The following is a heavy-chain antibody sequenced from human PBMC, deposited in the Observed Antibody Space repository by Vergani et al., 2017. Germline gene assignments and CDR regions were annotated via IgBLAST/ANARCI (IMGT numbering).Heavy chain of an antibody. CDR2: ILYDGTQK. D-gene: IGHD1-1*01. J-gene: IGHJ1*01. V-gene: IGHV3-30*03. Sequence: VHLVESGGGVVQPGRSLRLSCVVSGFTSSYYGMNWVRQAPGKGLEWVAVILYDGTQKYYADSVKGRFTISRDNSKSTLYLQMNSLRTEDTAVYYCATKSCGTPGCQIGYFREWGQGTLVTVSS. CDR3: ATKSCGTPGCQIGYFRE. CDR1: GFTSSYYG.